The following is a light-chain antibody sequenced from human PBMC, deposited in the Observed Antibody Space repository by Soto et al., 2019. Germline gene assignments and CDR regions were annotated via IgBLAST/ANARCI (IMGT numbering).Light chain of an antibody. CDR1: TSDIGAYNY. CDR2: EVT. CDR3: SSFAGTNSFV. J-gene: IGLJ1*01. V-gene: IGLV2-8*01. Sequence: QSVLTQPPSASGSPGQSVTISCTGTTSDIGAYNYVSWYHQRPGKAPKLIIYEVTRRPSGVPDRIFGSKSDTTASLTVSGLQADDEGHCYCSSFAGTNSFVFGTGTKLTVL.